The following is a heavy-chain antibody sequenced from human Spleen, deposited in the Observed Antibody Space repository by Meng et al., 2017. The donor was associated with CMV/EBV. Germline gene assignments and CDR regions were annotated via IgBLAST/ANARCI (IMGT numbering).Heavy chain of an antibody. CDR3: ARGTYSGYDLYNWFDP. D-gene: IGHD5-12*01. CDR2: IYSGYSGST. CDR1: GGSVNSTTYY. J-gene: IGHJ5*02. V-gene: IGHV4-61*05. Sequence: SETLSLTCTVSGGSVNSTTYYWGWIRQPPGKGLEYIAYIYSGYSGSTGYNPSLRSRVTISVDTSKNQFSLKLSSVTAADTAVYYCARGTYSGYDLYNWFDPWGQGTLVTVSS.